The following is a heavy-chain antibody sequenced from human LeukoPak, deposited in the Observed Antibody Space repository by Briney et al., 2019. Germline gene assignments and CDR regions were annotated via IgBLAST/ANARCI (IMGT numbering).Heavy chain of an antibody. Sequence: SVKVSCKASGGTFSSYAISWARQAPGQGLEWMGGIIPIFGTANYAQKFQGRVTITADKSTSTAYMELSSLRSEDTAVYYCAGMGDWYDYYFDYWGQGTLVTVSS. CDR2: IIPIFGTA. CDR3: AGMGDWYDYYFDY. J-gene: IGHJ4*02. CDR1: GGTFSSYA. V-gene: IGHV1-69*06. D-gene: IGHD1-1*01.